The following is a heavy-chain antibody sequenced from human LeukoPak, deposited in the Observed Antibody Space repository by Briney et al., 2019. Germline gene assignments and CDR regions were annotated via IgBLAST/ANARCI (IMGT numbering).Heavy chain of an antibody. CDR1: GGSISSGDYY. CDR3: ARPYYYDSRIDP. Sequence: SQTLSLTCTVSGGSISSGDYYWSWIRQPPGKGLEWIGYMYYSGSTYYNPSLKNRATISVDTSKNQFSLKLSSVTAAGTAVYYCARPYYYDSRIDPWGQGTLVTVSS. CDR2: MYYSGST. D-gene: IGHD3-22*01. J-gene: IGHJ5*02. V-gene: IGHV4-30-4*01.